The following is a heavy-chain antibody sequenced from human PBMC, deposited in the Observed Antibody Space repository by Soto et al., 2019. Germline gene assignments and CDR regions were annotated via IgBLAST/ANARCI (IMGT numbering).Heavy chain of an antibody. J-gene: IGHJ6*02. Sequence: PSETLSLTCTVSGGSISSSSYYWGWIRQPPGKGLEWIGSIYYSGSTYYNPSLKSRVTISVDTSKNQFALKLSSVTAADTAVYYCASRGKDYYSGMDVWGQGTTVTVSS. CDR2: IYYSGST. CDR1: GGSISSSSYY. V-gene: IGHV4-39*01. CDR3: ASRGKDYYSGMDV. D-gene: IGHD6-25*01.